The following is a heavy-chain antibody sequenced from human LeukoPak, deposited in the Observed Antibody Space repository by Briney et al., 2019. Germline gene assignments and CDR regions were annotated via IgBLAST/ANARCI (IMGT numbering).Heavy chain of an antibody. CDR1: GFTFSSYA. Sequence: PGASLRLSCAASGFTFSSYAMSWVRQAPGKGLEWVSAISGSGVSTYYADSVKGRFTISRDNSKNTLYLQMNSLRAEDTAVYYCAKSTWVTPLVGYWGQGTLVTVSS. CDR3: AKSTWVTPLVGY. CDR2: ISGSGVST. V-gene: IGHV3-23*01. D-gene: IGHD4-23*01. J-gene: IGHJ4*02.